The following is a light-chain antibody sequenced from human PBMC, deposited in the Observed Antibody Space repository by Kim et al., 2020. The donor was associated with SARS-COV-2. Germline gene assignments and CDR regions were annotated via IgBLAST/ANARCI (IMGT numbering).Light chain of an antibody. CDR2: SVS. Sequence: SPGKRATLTGRASQTITSDYLAWYQQRPGQAPRLLICSVSTRAAGITDRFSGSGSGTDFTLTISWLEPEDFAVYYCHHYGDSLWSFGRGTKVDIK. CDR3: HHYGDSLWS. V-gene: IGKV3-20*01. CDR1: QTITSDY. J-gene: IGKJ1*01.